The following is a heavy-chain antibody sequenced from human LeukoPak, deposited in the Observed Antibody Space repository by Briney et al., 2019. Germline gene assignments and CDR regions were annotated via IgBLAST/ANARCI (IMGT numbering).Heavy chain of an antibody. J-gene: IGHJ5*02. D-gene: IGHD3-10*01. CDR2: FYYSGST. CDR1: GGSISRGGYS. V-gene: IGHV4-30-4*07. Sequence: PSETLSLTCAVSGGSISRGGYSWSWIRQPPGKGLEWIGYFYYSGSTYYNPSLKSRVTISVDTSKNQFSLKLSSVTAADTAVYYCATKPSGLLWFGEWNWFDPWGQGTLVTVSS. CDR3: ATKPSGLLWFGEWNWFDP.